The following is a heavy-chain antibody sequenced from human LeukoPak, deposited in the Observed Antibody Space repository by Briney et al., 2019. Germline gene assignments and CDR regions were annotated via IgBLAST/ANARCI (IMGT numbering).Heavy chain of an antibody. Sequence: PGGSLRLSCAASGFTFTNSWMSWVRQAPGKGLEWVGRIKSKTDDGTTDHAAPVKGRFTISRDDSKNTLYVKMNSLKTEDTAVDYCTAGVGASDNDYWGQGTLVTVSS. D-gene: IGHD1-26*01. CDR2: IKSKTDDGTT. J-gene: IGHJ4*02. CDR1: GFTFTNSW. V-gene: IGHV3-15*01. CDR3: TAGVGASDNDY.